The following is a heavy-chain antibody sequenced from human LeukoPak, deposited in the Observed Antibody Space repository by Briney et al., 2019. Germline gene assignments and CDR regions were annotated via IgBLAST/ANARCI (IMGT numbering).Heavy chain of an antibody. Sequence: SETLSLTCTVSGGSISSYYWSCVRQPAGEGLERIGRIYTSVSTNYNPSLKSRVTMSVDTSKNQFSLRLSSVTAADTAVYYCTRDSSGYSSRYYYYYMDVWGKGTTVTVSS. CDR3: TRDSSGYSSRYYYYYMDV. J-gene: IGHJ6*03. CDR2: IYTSVST. D-gene: IGHD3-22*01. V-gene: IGHV4-4*07. CDR1: GGSISSYY.